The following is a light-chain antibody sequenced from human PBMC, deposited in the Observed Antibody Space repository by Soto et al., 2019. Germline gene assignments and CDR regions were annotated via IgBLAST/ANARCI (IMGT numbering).Light chain of an antibody. V-gene: IGLV1-40*01. CDR2: DNS. CDR1: RSNIEAGYD. J-gene: IGLJ1*01. Sequence: QSVLTQPPSASGAPGQRVTISCTGSRSNIEAGYDVHWYQHLPGTAPKLLIHDNSNRPSGVPDRFSGSKSGTSASLAITGLQAEDEADYYCQSYDSTLSVYVFGTGTKVTVL. CDR3: QSYDSTLSVYV.